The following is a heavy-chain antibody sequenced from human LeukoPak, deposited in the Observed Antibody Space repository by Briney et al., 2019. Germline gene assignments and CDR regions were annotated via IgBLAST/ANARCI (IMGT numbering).Heavy chain of an antibody. CDR1: GGSISSYY. CDR2: IYYSGST. J-gene: IGHJ4*02. Sequence: PSETLSLTCTVSGGSISSYYWSWIRQPPGKGLEWIGYIYYSGSTNYNPSLKSRVTISVDTSKNQFSLKLSSVTAADTALYYCARDLGGQYSYGPNGDYWGQGNLVTVSS. V-gene: IGHV4-59*01. D-gene: IGHD5-18*01. CDR3: ARDLGGQYSYGPNGDY.